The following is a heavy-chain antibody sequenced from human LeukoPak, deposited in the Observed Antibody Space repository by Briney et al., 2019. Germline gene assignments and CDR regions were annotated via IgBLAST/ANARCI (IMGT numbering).Heavy chain of an antibody. D-gene: IGHD6-19*01. CDR3: AKLFGGSSGSDY. CDR2: ISGSGGST. CDR1: GFTFSSYA. V-gene: IGHV3-23*01. Sequence: GGSLRLSCAACGFTFSSYAMSWVRQAPGKGLEWVSAISGSGGSTYYADSVKGRFTISRDNSKNTLYLQMNSLRAEDTAVYYCAKLFGGSSGSDYWGQGTLVTVSS. J-gene: IGHJ4*02.